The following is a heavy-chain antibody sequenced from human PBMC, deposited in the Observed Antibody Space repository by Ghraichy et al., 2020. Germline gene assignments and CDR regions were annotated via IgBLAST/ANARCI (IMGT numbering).Heavy chain of an antibody. D-gene: IGHD2-2*01. Sequence: SETLSLTCAVYGGSFSGYYWSWIRQPPGKGLEWIGEINHSGSTNYNPSLKSRVTISVDTSKNQFSLKLSSVTAADTAVYYCASVPATAGGTRFDWGQGTLVTVSS. CDR3: ASVPATAGGTRFD. CDR2: INHSGST. CDR1: GGSFSGYY. J-gene: IGHJ4*02. V-gene: IGHV4-34*01.